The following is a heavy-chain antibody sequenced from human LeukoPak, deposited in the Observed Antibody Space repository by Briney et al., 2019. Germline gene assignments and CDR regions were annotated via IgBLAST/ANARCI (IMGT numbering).Heavy chain of an antibody. V-gene: IGHV3-30-3*01. J-gene: IGHJ5*02. CDR1: GFTFSSYA. CDR3: ARSNSGSYFSTWFDP. D-gene: IGHD1-26*01. Sequence: GGSLRLSCAASGFTFSSYAMSWVRQAPGKGLEWVAVISYDGSNKYYADSVKGRFTISRDNSKNTLYLQMNSLRAEDTAVYYCARSNSGSYFSTWFDPWGQGTLVTVSS. CDR2: ISYDGSNK.